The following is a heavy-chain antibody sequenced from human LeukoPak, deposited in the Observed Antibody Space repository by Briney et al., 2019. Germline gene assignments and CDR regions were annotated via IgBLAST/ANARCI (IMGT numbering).Heavy chain of an antibody. CDR3: ARQVVAVAGTGYFDY. CDR1: GGSISSSNDY. D-gene: IGHD6-19*01. V-gene: IGHV4-39*01. Sequence: SETPSLTCTVSGGSISSSNDYWGWVRQPPGKGLEWIGSIYYSGSTYYNASLKSRGTISVDTSKNQFSLKLNSVTAADTAVYFCARQVVAVAGTGYFDYWGQGTLVTVSS. CDR2: IYYSGST. J-gene: IGHJ4*02.